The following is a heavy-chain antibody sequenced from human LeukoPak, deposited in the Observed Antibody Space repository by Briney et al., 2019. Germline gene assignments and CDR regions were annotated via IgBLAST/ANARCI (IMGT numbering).Heavy chain of an antibody. J-gene: IGHJ4*02. CDR1: GFTVSSNY. D-gene: IGHD5-24*01. Sequence: GGSLRLSCAASGFTVSSNYKTRGRHAPGKGVGRVSVICLGGTIKSAGSLKGRFTISRDNSKNTLYLQMDRLIVEDTAIYYCARAKTGTDGYNHGFDYWGQGTLVTVSS. CDR3: ARAKTGTDGYNHGFDY. CDR2: ICLGGTI. V-gene: IGHV3-53*01.